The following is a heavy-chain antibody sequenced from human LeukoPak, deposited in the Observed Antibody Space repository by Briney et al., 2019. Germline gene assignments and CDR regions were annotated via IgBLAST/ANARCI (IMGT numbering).Heavy chain of an antibody. CDR3: ARDGSF. Sequence: SETLSLTCTVSGGSVSSYYWSWIRQPPGKGLEWIGYIYYSGSTYYNPSLKSRVTISVDTSKNQFSLKLSSVTAVDTAVYYCARDGSFGGQGTLVTVSS. CDR2: IYYSGST. V-gene: IGHV4-30-4*01. J-gene: IGHJ4*02. CDR1: GGSVSSYY.